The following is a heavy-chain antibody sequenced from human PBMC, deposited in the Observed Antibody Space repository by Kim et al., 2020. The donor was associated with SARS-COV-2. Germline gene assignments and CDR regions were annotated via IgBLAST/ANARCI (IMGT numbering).Heavy chain of an antibody. Sequence: AQKFQGRVTMTRDTSTSTVYMELSSLRSEDTAVYYCARGHGGNFYNWFDPWGQGTLVTVSS. D-gene: IGHD2-21*01. J-gene: IGHJ5*02. V-gene: IGHV1-46*01. CDR3: ARGHGGNFYNWFDP.